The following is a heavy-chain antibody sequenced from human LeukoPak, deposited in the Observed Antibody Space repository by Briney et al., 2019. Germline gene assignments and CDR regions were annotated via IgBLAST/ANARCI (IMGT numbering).Heavy chain of an antibody. D-gene: IGHD3-22*01. J-gene: IGHJ5*02. CDR3: AKEITMIVDGWFDP. V-gene: IGHV3-23*01. CDR2: ISGSGGST. Sequence: PGGSLRLSCAASGFTFSSYAMSWVRQAPGKGLKWVSAISGSGGSTYYADSVKGRFTIPRDNSKNTLYLQMNSLRAEDAAVYYCAKEITMIVDGWFDPWGQGTLVTVSS. CDR1: GFTFSSYA.